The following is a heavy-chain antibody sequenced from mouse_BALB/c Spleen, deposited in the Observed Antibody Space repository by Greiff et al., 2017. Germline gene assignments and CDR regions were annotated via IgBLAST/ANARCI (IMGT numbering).Heavy chain of an antibody. CDR1: GDSITSGY. CDR3: ARSYYYGSSYEYFDV. Sequence: DVKLVESGPSLVKPSQTLSLTCSVTGDSITSGYWNWIRKFPGNKLEYMGYISYSGSTYYNPSLKSRISITRDTSKNQYYLQLNSVTTEDTATYYCARSYYYGSSYEYFDVWGAGTTVTVSS. D-gene: IGHD1-1*01. J-gene: IGHJ1*01. CDR2: ISYSGST. V-gene: IGHV3-8*02.